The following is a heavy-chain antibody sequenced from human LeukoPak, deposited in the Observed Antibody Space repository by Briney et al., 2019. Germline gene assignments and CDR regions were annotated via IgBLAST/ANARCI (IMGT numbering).Heavy chain of an antibody. CDR2: IYHSGST. Sequence: PSETLSLTCAVSGGSISSSNWWSWVRQPPGKGLEWIGEIYHSGSTNYNPSLKSRVTISVDKSKNQFSLKLSSVTAADTAVYYCARGPYYYDSSGFHAFDIWGQGTMVTVSS. CDR3: ARGPYYYDSSGFHAFDI. D-gene: IGHD3-22*01. J-gene: IGHJ3*02. V-gene: IGHV4-4*02. CDR1: GGSISSSNW.